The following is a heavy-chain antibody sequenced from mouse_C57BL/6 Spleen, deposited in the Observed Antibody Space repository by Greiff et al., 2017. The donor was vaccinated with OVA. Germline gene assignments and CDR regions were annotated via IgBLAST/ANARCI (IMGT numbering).Heavy chain of an antibody. J-gene: IGHJ1*03. CDR1: GFTFSSYG. D-gene: IGHD1-1*01. V-gene: IGHV5-6*01. CDR2: ISSGGSCT. Sequence: EVHLVESGGDLVKPGGSLKLSCAASGFTFSSYGMSWVRQTPDKRLEWVATISSGGSCTYYPDSVKGRFPISRDNAKNTLYLQMSSLKSEDTAMYYCARHRDGSSFRYFDVWGTGTTVTVSS. CDR3: ARHRDGSSFRYFDV.